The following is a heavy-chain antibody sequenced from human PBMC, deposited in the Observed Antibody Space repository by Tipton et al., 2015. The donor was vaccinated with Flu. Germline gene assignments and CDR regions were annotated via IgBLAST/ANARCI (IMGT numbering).Heavy chain of an antibody. CDR3: ARTIVGATLDFDY. J-gene: IGHJ4*02. D-gene: IGHD1-26*01. V-gene: IGHV3-21*01. CDR1: GFTFSSYS. CDR2: ISSSSSYI. Sequence: SLRLSCAASGFTFSSYSMNWVRQAPGKGLEWVSSISSSSSYIYYADSVKGRFTISRDNAKNSLYLQMNSLRAEDTAVYYCARTIVGATLDFDYWGQGTLVTVSS.